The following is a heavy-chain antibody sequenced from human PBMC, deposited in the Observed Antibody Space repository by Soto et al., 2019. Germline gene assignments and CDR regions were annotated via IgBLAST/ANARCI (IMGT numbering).Heavy chain of an antibody. V-gene: IGHV3-23*01. CDR2: ISGSGGST. CDR1: GFTFSSYA. J-gene: IGHJ3*02. CDR3: VVYYSRAFEI. Sequence: EVQLLESGGGLVQPGGSLRLSCAASGFTFSSYAMSWVRQAPGKGLEWVSAISGSGGSTYYVDSVKGRFTISRDNSKNTLYLQMNSLRAEDTAVYYCVVYYSRAFEIWGQGTMVTVSS. D-gene: IGHD4-4*01.